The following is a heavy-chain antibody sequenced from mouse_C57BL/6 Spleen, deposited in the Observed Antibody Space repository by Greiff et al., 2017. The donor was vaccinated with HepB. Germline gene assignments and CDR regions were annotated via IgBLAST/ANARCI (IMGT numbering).Heavy chain of an antibody. V-gene: IGHV5-17*01. CDR2: ISSGSSTI. CDR1: GFTFSDYG. Sequence: EVHLVESGGGLVKPGGSLRLSCAASGFTFSDYGMHWVRQAPEKGLEWVAYISSGSSTIYYADTVKGRFTISRDNAKNTLFLQMTSLRSEDTAMYYCARGGDYDFFAYWGQGTLVTVSA. CDR3: ARGGDYDFFAY. D-gene: IGHD2-4*01. J-gene: IGHJ3*01.